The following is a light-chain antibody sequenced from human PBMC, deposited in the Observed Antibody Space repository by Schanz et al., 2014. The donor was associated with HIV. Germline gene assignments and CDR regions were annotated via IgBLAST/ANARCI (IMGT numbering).Light chain of an antibody. V-gene: IGLV1-40*01. CDR1: SSNIGAGYE. J-gene: IGLJ1*01. CDR3: AAWDDSLSGHNYV. CDR2: GDK. Sequence: QSVLTQPPSVSGAPGQRVTISCTGSSSNIGAGYEVHWYKQLPETAPKLLIFGDKNRPSGVPDRYSGSKSDTSASLAITGLQAEDEANYYCAAWDDSLSGHNYVFGTGTKLTVL.